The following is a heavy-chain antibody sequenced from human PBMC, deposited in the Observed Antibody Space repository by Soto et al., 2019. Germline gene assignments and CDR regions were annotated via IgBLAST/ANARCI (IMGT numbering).Heavy chain of an antibody. J-gene: IGHJ1*01. V-gene: IGHV3-30*18. CDR3: AKAILIIGESPSEYFRH. CDR2: ISYDGSNK. CDR1: GFTFSSYG. Sequence: QVQLVESGGGVVQPGRSLRLSCAASGFTFSSYGMHWVRQAPGKGLAWVAVISYDGSNKYYADSVKGRFTISRDNSKNTLYLQMNSLRAEDTAVYYCAKAILIIGESPSEYFRHWGQGTLVTVSS. D-gene: IGHD3-10*01.